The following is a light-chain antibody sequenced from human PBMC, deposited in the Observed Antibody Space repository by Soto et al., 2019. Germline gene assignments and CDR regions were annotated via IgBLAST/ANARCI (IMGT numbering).Light chain of an antibody. J-gene: IGLJ2*01. CDR3: SSFAGGNNLL. CDR1: SSDVGGYNF. V-gene: IGLV2-8*01. Sequence: QSALTQPPSASGSPGQSVTISCTGTSSDVGGYNFVSWYQQHPGKAPKLLIYEVSKRPSGVPDRFSGSKSDNTASLTVSGLQAEDAAEYYCSSFAGGNNLLFGGGTKLTVL. CDR2: EVS.